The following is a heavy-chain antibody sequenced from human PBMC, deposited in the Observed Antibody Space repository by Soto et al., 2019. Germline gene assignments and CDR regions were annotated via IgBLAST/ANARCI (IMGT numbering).Heavy chain of an antibody. V-gene: IGHV1-2*02. CDR3: ARAYGDYSSYYFDY. Sequence: QVQLVQSGTEVKKPEASVKVSCEASGYIFSDYYMHWVRQAPGQGLEWMGWINPNSGGTNSAQKFQGRVTMTRDASISTAYMQLSRLRSDDTAVYYCARAYGDYSSYYFDYWGQGTLVTVSS. D-gene: IGHD4-17*01. CDR1: GYIFSDYY. CDR2: INPNSGGT. J-gene: IGHJ4*02.